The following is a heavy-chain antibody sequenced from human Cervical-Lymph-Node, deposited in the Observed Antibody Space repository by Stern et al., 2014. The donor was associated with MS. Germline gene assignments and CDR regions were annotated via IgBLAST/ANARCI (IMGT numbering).Heavy chain of an antibody. CDR1: GFTFSSYW. CDR3: TREEVITFTGPGPLDY. J-gene: IGHJ4*02. Sequence: EVQLVESGGGLVQPGGSLRLSCAASGFTFSSYWMHWVRQAPGKGLVWVSRINSDGSSTSYADSVKGRFTISRDNAKNTVYLQMNSLRAEDTAVYYCTREEVITFTGPGPLDYWGQGTLVTVSS. V-gene: IGHV3-74*01. D-gene: IGHD3-16*01. CDR2: INSDGSST.